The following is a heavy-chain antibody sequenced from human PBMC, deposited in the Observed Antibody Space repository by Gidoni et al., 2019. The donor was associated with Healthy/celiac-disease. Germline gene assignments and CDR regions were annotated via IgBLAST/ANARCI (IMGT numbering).Heavy chain of an antibody. CDR2: IMSSSIYI. CDR1: GFTFSSYS. Sequence: EVQLVESGGGLVKPGGSLRLSCAASGFTFSSYSMNGVRQDPGKGREGVAAIMSSSIYIYYADAVKCICTISRDNAKNSLYLQMNSLRSEDTAVYYCARTPGIAAAGTMDVWGKGTTVTVSS. J-gene: IGHJ6*03. V-gene: IGHV3-21*01. CDR3: ARTPGIAAAGTMDV. D-gene: IGHD6-13*01.